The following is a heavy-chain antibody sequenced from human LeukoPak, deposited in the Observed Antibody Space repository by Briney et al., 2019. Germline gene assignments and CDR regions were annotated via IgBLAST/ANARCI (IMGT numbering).Heavy chain of an antibody. V-gene: IGHV3-15*01. D-gene: IGHD1-26*01. CDR3: TTEAYSGSFPGY. Sequence: GGSLRLSCAAPGFTFSNAWMSWVRQAPGKGLEWVGRIKSKTDGGTTNYAAPVKGRFTISRDDSKNTLYLQMNSLKTEDTAVYYCTTEAYSGSFPGYWGQGTLVTVSS. J-gene: IGHJ4*02. CDR1: GFTFSNAW. CDR2: IKSKTDGGTT.